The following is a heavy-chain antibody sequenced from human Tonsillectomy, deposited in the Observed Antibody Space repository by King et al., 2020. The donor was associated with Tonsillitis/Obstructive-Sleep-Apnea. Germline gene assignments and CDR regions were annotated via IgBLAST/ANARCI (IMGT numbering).Heavy chain of an antibody. CDR3: ARGYCSSASCHGDDAFDI. D-gene: IGHD2-2*01. CDR1: GGSIISSNW. Sequence: VQLQESGPGLVRPPGTLSLTCAVSGGSIISSNWWSWVRQPPGKGLEWIGRIYHSGSTDYNPSLTSRVAISVDKSKNHVSLRLRSVTAADTAVYYCARGYCSSASCHGDDAFDIWGQGTMVTVSS. CDR2: IYHSGST. V-gene: IGHV4-4*03. J-gene: IGHJ3*02.